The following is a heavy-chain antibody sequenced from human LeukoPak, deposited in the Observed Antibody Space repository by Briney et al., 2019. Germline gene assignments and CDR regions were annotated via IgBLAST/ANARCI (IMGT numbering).Heavy chain of an antibody. D-gene: IGHD6-19*01. V-gene: IGHV3-11*01. Sequence: LSLTCTVSGGSISSGGYYWSWIRQAPGKGLEWVSYISSSGSTIYYADSVKGRFTISRDNAKNSLYLQMNSLRAEDTAVYYCARGWYEGDYFDYWGQGTLVTVSS. CDR1: GGSISSGGYY. CDR2: ISSSGSTI. CDR3: ARGWYEGDYFDY. J-gene: IGHJ4*02.